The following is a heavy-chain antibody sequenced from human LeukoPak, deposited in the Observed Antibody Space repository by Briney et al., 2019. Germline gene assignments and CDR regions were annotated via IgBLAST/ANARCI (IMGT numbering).Heavy chain of an antibody. CDR2: IFYSGST. Sequence: SETLSLTCTVSGGSISSSDYYWSWIRQPPGKGLEWIGYIFYSGSTYYNPSLKSRFTISVDTSENQFSLKLSSVTAADTAVYYCARVGLTADFDYWGQGTLVTVSS. D-gene: IGHD3-16*01. J-gene: IGHJ4*02. V-gene: IGHV4-30-4*01. CDR1: GGSISSSDYY. CDR3: ARVGLTADFDY.